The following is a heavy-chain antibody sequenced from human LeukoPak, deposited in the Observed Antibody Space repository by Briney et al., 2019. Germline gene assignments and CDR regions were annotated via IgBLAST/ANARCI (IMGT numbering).Heavy chain of an antibody. Sequence: GGSLRLSCAASGFTVSSNYMSWVRQAPGKGLEWVSVIYSGGSTYYADSVKGRFTMSRDNSKNTLYLQMNSLRAEDTAVYYCARGPTYYYDISEGYFDYWGQGTLVTVSS. J-gene: IGHJ4*02. D-gene: IGHD3-22*01. CDR3: ARGPTYYYDISEGYFDY. CDR2: IYSGGST. CDR1: GFTVSSNY. V-gene: IGHV3-53*01.